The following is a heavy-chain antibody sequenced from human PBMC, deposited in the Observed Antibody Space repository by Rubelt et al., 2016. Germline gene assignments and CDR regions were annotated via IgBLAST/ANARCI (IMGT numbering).Heavy chain of an antibody. D-gene: IGHD1-1*01. CDR3: ARTTGGNWF. CDR2: VYYSGST. CDR1: GGSISSSSYY. J-gene: IGHJ4*02. Sequence: QLQLQESGPGLAKPSETLSLTCTVSGGSISSSSYYWAWIRQPPGKGLEWIGSVYYSGSTYYNPSLKSRVTISVDTSKNQFSLRLRSVTAADPAGYYCARTTGGNWFWGQGTLVTVSS. V-gene: IGHV4-39*07.